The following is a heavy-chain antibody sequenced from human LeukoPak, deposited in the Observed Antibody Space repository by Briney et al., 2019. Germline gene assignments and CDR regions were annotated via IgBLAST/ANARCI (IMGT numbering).Heavy chain of an antibody. J-gene: IGHJ5*02. CDR2: INPNTGGS. V-gene: IGHV1-2*02. CDR3: ARDRSRGSGQFDP. Sequence: ASVKVSCKASGYTFTAFYIHWVRQAPGQGLQWMGWINPNTGGSNSAQVFQGRVTMTTDTSMTTAYMELSSLRSDDTAVYYCARDRSRGSGQFDPWGQGTLVTVSS. D-gene: IGHD3-10*01. CDR1: GYTFTAFY.